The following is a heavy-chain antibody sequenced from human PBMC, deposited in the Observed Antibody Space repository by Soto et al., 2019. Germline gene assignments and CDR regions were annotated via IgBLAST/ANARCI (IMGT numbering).Heavy chain of an antibody. J-gene: IGHJ6*02. CDR3: ASSNGSSPYYYYGMDV. CDR1: GYSFTSYW. Sequence: GESLKISCKGSGYSFTSYWISWVRQMPGKGLEWMGRIDPSDSYTNYSPSFQGHVTISADKSISTAYLQWSSLKASDTAMYYCASSNGSSPYYYYGMDVWGQGTTVTVSS. D-gene: IGHD6-6*01. CDR2: IDPSDSYT. V-gene: IGHV5-10-1*01.